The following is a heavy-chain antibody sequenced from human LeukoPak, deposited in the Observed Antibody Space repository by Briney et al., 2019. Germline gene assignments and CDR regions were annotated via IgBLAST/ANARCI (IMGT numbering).Heavy chain of an antibody. Sequence: SQTLSLTCAISGDSVSSNSAAWNRIRQSPSRGLEWLGRTYYRSKWYNDYAVSVKSRITINPDTSKNQFSLQLNSVTPEDTAVYYCAGTKGPDIVATSLWIRRIREGDYYFDYWGQGTLVTVSS. CDR2: TYYRSKWYN. V-gene: IGHV6-1*01. D-gene: IGHD5-12*01. CDR3: AGTKGPDIVATSLWIRRIREGDYYFDY. J-gene: IGHJ4*02. CDR1: GDSVSSNSAA.